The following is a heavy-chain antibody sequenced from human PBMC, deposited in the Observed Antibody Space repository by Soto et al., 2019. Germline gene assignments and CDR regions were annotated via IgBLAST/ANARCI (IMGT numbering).Heavy chain of an antibody. J-gene: IGHJ4*02. CDR3: ARASGGGSCYRY. D-gene: IGHD2-15*01. Sequence: GGSLRLSCAASGFTFSSYAMHWVRQAPGKGLEWVAVISYDGSNKYYADSVKGRFTISRDNSKNTLYLQMNSLRAEDTAVYYCARASGGGSCYRYWGQGTLVTVSS. CDR2: ISYDGSNK. V-gene: IGHV3-30-3*01. CDR1: GFTFSSYA.